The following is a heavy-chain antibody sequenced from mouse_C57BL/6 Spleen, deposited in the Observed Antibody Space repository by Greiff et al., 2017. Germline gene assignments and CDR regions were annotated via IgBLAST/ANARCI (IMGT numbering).Heavy chain of an antibody. CDR3: TFSSSSGN. V-gene: IGHV14-4*01. D-gene: IGHD3-2*02. Sequence: EVKLQESGAELVRPGASVKLSCTASGFNIKDDYMHWVKQRPEQGLEWIGWIDPENGDTEYASQFQGKATITADTSSNTAYLQLSSLTSEDTAVYYCTFSSSSGNWGQGTTLTVSS. CDR2: IDPENGDT. J-gene: IGHJ2*01. CDR1: GFNIKDDY.